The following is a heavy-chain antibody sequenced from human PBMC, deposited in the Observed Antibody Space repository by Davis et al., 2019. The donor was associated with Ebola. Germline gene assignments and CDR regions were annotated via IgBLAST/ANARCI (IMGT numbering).Heavy chain of an antibody. J-gene: IGHJ6*02. Sequence: GESLKISCAGSTVTFSVDAMSWVRQAPGKGLEWVSIISYDGVSKFYADSVRGRFTISRDNSKNTIYLQMNSLTTEDTAVYYCVKGGSYYASGSYWVRYYGMDVWGQGTTVTVSS. CDR1: TVTFSVDA. D-gene: IGHD3-10*01. V-gene: IGHV3-30*18. CDR3: VKGGSYYASGSYWVRYYGMDV. CDR2: ISYDGVSK.